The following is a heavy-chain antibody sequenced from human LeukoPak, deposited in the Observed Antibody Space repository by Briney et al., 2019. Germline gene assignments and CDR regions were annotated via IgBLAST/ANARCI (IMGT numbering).Heavy chain of an antibody. J-gene: IGHJ4*02. V-gene: IGHV1-2*02. CDR3: ARDPTYYYDSSGYSERFFDY. Sequence: ASVKVSCKAPGYTFTGYYMHWVRQAPGQGLEWMGWINPNSGGTNYAQKFQGRVTMTRDTSISTAYMELSRLRSDDTAVYYCARDPTYYYDSSGYSERFFDYWGQGTLVTVSS. D-gene: IGHD3-22*01. CDR2: INPNSGGT. CDR1: GYTFTGYY.